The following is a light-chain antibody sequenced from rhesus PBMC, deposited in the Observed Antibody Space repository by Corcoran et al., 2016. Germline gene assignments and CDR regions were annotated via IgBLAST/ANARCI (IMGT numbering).Light chain of an antibody. CDR1: QSVGST. V-gene: IGKV3-42*02. Sequence: EIVMTQSPATLSLSPGERATLSCRASQSVGSTLAWYQQKPGQAPRPLIYYASSRATGIPDRFSGSGSGTEFTLTISSLDPEDVGVYYCQKYNDWPHSFGQGTKVEIK. J-gene: IGKJ2*01. CDR3: QKYNDWPHS. CDR2: YAS.